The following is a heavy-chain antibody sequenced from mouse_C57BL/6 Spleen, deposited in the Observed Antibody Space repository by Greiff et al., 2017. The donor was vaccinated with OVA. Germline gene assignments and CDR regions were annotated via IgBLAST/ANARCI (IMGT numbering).Heavy chain of an antibody. V-gene: IGHV1-64*01. D-gene: IGHD2-4*01. J-gene: IGHJ2*01. Sequence: VQLQQSGAELVKPGASVKLSCKASGYTFTSYWMHWVKQRPGQGLEWIGMIHPNSGSTNYNEKFKSKATLTVDKSSSTAYMQLSSLTSEDSAVYYCARWDDYDSYYFDYWGQGTTLTVSS. CDR2: IHPNSGST. CDR1: GYTFTSYW. CDR3: ARWDDYDSYYFDY.